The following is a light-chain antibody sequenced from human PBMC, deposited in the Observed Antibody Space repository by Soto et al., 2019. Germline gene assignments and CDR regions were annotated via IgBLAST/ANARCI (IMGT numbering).Light chain of an antibody. CDR3: QQSYSRVT. J-gene: IGKJ1*01. CDR1: QSINSR. CDR2: AAS. V-gene: IGKV1-39*01. Sequence: DIQMTQSPSTLSGSVGDTVTITCRASQSINSRFSWYQQKAGQAPKLLISAASRLQSGVPSRFSGSGSGTDFTLTISSLQPEDFATYFCQQSYSRVTFGQGTKVDIK.